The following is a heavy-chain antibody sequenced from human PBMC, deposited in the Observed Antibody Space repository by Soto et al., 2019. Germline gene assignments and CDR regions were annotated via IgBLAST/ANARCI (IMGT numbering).Heavy chain of an antibody. D-gene: IGHD3-9*01. V-gene: IGHV2-5*01. CDR1: GFSLSTSGVG. J-gene: IGHJ4*02. CDR3: AHRRDDYILTGWVN. CDR2: IYWNDDK. Sequence: SGPTLVNPTQTLTLTCTFSGFSLSTSGVGVGWIRQPPGKALEWLALIYWNDDKRYSPSLLSRVTITKDTSKNQVVLTMTNMDPVDTATYYWAHRRDDYILTGWVNWGEGTLVTVCS.